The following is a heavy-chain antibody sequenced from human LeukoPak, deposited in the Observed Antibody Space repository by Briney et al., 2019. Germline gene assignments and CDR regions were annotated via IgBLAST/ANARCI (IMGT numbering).Heavy chain of an antibody. CDR3: AKSPLAYCSGSCHLYFDH. Sequence: NPGGSLRLSCAASGFTFSSYAMHWVRQAPGKGLEWVSAISGSGGSTYYADSVKGHFTISRDNSKNTLYVQMSSLRAEDTAVYYCAKSPLAYCSGSCHLYFDHWGQGTLVTVSS. CDR1: GFTFSSYA. V-gene: IGHV3-23*01. CDR2: ISGSGGST. J-gene: IGHJ4*02. D-gene: IGHD2-15*01.